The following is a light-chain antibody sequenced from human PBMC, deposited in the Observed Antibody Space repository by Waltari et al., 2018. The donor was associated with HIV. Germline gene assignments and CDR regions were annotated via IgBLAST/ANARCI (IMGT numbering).Light chain of an antibody. J-gene: IGKJ1*01. CDR2: KTS. CDR3: QQYNSYSPWT. Sequence: DIQMTQSPSTMTSSVGDRVTMTCRASQSMSFRVAWSKQKPGKAPNLLIYKTSSLESGVPSRFSGSGSATEFTLTISSLQPDDFATYYCQQYNSYSPWTFGQGTKVEI. CDR1: QSMSFR. V-gene: IGKV1-5*03.